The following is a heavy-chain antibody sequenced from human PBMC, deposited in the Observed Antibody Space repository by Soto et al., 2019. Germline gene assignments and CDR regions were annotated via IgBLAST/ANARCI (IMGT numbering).Heavy chain of an antibody. CDR1: GFTFSSYG. D-gene: IGHD6-19*01. Sequence: GGSLRLSCAASGFTFSSYGMHWVRQAPGKGLEWVAVISYDGSNKYYADSVKGRFTISRDNSKNTLYLQMNSLRAEDTAVYYCAKDKWLVRPYYYGMDVWGQGTTVIVSS. CDR2: ISYDGSNK. V-gene: IGHV3-30*18. CDR3: AKDKWLVRPYYYGMDV. J-gene: IGHJ6*02.